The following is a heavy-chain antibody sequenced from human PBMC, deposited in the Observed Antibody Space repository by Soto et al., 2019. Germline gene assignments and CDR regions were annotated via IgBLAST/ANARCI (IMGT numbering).Heavy chain of an antibody. D-gene: IGHD2-15*01. CDR2: ISGSGGSK. CDR1: GFTFSSCA. V-gene: IGHV3-23*01. CDR3: AKDGGYFEPILYYYYGMDV. J-gene: IGHJ6*02. Sequence: GGSLRLSCAASGFTFSSCAMSWVRQAPGKGLEWVSAISGSGGSKYYADSMKGRFTISIDNSKNTRNLQMNSLRAEDTAVYYCAKDGGYFEPILYYYYGMDVWGQGTTVTVSS.